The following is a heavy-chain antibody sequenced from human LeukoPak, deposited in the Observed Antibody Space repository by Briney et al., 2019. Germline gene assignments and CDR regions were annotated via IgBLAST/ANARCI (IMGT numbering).Heavy chain of an antibody. V-gene: IGHV4-34*01. CDR1: GGSFSGYY. CDR3: ARMGITMVRGVIDY. CDR2: INHSGST. Sequence: SETLSLTCAVYGGSFSGYYWSWIRQPPGKGLEWIGEINHSGSTNYNPSLKSRVTISVDTSKNQFSLKLSSVTAADTAAYYCARMGITMVRGVIDYWGQGTLVTVSS. J-gene: IGHJ4*02. D-gene: IGHD3-10*01.